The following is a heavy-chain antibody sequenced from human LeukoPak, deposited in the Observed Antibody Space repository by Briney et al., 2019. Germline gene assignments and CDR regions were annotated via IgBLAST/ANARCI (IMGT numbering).Heavy chain of an antibody. V-gene: IGHV1-69*05. Sequence: SVKVSCKASGGTFSRYGTSWVRQAPGQGLEWMGRIIPIFGTANYAQKFQGRVTITTDESTSTAYMELSSLRSEDTAVYYCARGDYYDSSGSTAFDYWGQGTLVTVSS. CDR1: GGTFSRYG. CDR3: ARGDYYDSSGSTAFDY. D-gene: IGHD3-22*01. CDR2: IIPIFGTA. J-gene: IGHJ4*02.